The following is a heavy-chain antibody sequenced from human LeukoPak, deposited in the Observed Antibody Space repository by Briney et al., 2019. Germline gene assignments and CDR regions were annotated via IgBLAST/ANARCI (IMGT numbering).Heavy chain of an antibody. CDR2: IYYSGST. Sequence: SETLPLTCTVSGGSISSSSYYWVWIRQPPGKGLEWIGSIYYSGSTYYNPSLKSRVTISVDTSKNQFSLKLSSVTAADTAVYYCASSPWIQLWFEYWGQGTLVTVSS. J-gene: IGHJ4*02. CDR1: GGSISSSSYY. V-gene: IGHV4-39*01. D-gene: IGHD5-18*01. CDR3: ASSPWIQLWFEY.